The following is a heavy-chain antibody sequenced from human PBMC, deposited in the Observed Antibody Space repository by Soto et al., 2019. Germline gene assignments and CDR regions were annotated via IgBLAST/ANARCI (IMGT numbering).Heavy chain of an antibody. V-gene: IGHV4-34*01. CDR2: MSHSGGT. Sequence: QVQLQQWGAGLLKPSETLSLTSAVYGGSVSSGSYYWSWIRQPPGKGLEWIGEMSHSGGTHFNPSLKSRITRSVATSKNHYPLKMSFVTAADTALYYCARVERGTATTVVDAFDIWGPGTMVTVSS. J-gene: IGHJ3*02. CDR3: ARVERGTATTVVDAFDI. D-gene: IGHD2-21*02. CDR1: GGSVSSGSYY.